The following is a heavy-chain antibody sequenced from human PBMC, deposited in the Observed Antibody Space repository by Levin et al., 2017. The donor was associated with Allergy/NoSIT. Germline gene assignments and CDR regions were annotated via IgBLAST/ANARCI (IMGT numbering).Heavy chain of an antibody. V-gene: IGHV3-30*03. CDR3: AIDLLGDYEDY. D-gene: IGHD4-17*01. CDR2: ISYDGTDE. CDR1: GFIFSRYG. Sequence: GGSLRLSCAASGFIFSRYGMHWVRQAPGKGLEWVAVISYDGTDEYYADSMKGRFTISRDNSKNTVYLQMNSLRDEDTAVYYCAIDLLGDYEDYWGQGTLVTVSS. J-gene: IGHJ4*02.